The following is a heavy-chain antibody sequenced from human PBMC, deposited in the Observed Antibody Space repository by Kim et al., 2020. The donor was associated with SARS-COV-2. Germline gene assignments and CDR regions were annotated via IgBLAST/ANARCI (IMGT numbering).Heavy chain of an antibody. CDR1: GFTFDDYD. CDR3: ARLTLQMATITNYYYYYYMDV. V-gene: IGHV3-43*02. CDR2: ISGDGGST. J-gene: IGHJ6*03. D-gene: IGHD4-4*01. Sequence: GGSLRLSCAASGFTFDDYDMHWVRQAPGKGLEWVSLISGDGGSTYYADSVKGRFTISRANSKNSLYLQMNSLRTEDTALYYCARLTLQMATITNYYYYYYMDVWGKGTTVTVSS.